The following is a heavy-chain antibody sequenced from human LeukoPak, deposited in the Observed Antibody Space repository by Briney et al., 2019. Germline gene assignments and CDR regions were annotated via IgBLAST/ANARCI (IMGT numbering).Heavy chain of an antibody. Sequence: GGSLRLSCAASGFTFSTYGMNWVRQAPGKGLEWVSSISSSSSYIYYADSVKGRFTISRDNAKNSLYLQMNSLRAEDTAVYYCARGPRNSSSYQYFQHWGQGTLVTVSS. CDR3: ARGPRNSSSYQYFQH. V-gene: IGHV3-21*01. J-gene: IGHJ1*01. D-gene: IGHD6-13*01. CDR1: GFTFSTYG. CDR2: ISSSSSYI.